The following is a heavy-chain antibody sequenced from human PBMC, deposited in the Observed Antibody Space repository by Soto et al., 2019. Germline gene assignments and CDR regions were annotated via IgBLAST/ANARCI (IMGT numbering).Heavy chain of an antibody. CDR3: ARGTGTTGYVFDY. J-gene: IGHJ4*02. D-gene: IGHD5-12*01. Sequence: PGGSLRFSCAASGFTFSSYAMSWVRQAPGKGLEWVSAISGSGGSTYYADSVKGRFTISRDNSKNTLYLQMNSLRAEDTALYYCARGTGTTGYVFDYWGQGTLVTVSS. CDR2: ISGSGGST. V-gene: IGHV3-23*01. CDR1: GFTFSSYA.